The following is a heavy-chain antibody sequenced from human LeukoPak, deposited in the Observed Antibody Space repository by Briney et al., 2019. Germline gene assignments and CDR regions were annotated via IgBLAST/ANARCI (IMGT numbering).Heavy chain of an antibody. J-gene: IGHJ4*02. D-gene: IGHD4/OR15-4a*01. V-gene: IGHV3-11*04. Sequence: KPGGSLRLSCAASGFTFSDHYMSWIRQAPGKGLEWISYIGGSGSPIYYADSVKGRFTISRDNGKDSLFLQMDSLRAEDTAVYYCARDRRPSVYGGLDNWGQGTLVTVSS. CDR1: GFTFSDHY. CDR2: IGGSGSPI. CDR3: ARDRRPSVYGGLDN.